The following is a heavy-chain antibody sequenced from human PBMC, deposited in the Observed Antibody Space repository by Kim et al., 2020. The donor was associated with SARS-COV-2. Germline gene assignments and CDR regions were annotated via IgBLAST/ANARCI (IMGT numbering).Heavy chain of an antibody. V-gene: IGHV1-3*01. CDR1: GYTFTNYV. Sequence: ASVKVSCKASGYTFTNYVMHWVRQAPGQRLEWMGWINAGNGNTKYSQKFQGRLTITRDTSASTAYMVLTSLRSEDTAVYYCARDSGPGYYYGSGSYYNPPPNNWFGPWGQGTLVTVSS. CDR2: INAGNGNT. CDR3: ARDSGPGYYYGSGSYYNPPPNNWFGP. J-gene: IGHJ5*02. D-gene: IGHD3-10*01.